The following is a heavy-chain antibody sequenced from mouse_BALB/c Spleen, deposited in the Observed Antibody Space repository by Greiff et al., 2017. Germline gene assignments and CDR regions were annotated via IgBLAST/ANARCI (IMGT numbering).Heavy chain of an antibody. Sequence: QVQLQQSGAELVKPGTSVKLSCKASGYNFTSYWINWVKLRPGQGLEWIGDIYPGSGSTNYNEKFKSKATLTVDTSSSTAYMQLSSLASEDSALYYCARSMRYDAMDYWGQGTSVTVSS. CDR1: GYNFTSYW. CDR2: IYPGSGST. J-gene: IGHJ4*01. CDR3: ARSMRYDAMDY. D-gene: IGHD2-14*01. V-gene: IGHV1-55*01.